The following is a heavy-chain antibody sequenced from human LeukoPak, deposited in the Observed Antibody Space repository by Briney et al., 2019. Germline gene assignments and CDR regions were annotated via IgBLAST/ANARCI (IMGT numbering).Heavy chain of an antibody. CDR2: ISTDGVNT. CDR3: ARCTKYTTGWCNWFDP. J-gene: IGHJ5*02. V-gene: IGHV3-23*01. CDR1: GFTFRNHA. Sequence: PGGSLRLSCAASGFTFRNHAMNWVRQTPGKGLEWVSSISTDGVNTYYADSAKGRFTISRDTSKDTLYLQMNSLSAEETALYYRARCTKYTTGWCNWFDPWGQGTLVTVSS. D-gene: IGHD6-19*01.